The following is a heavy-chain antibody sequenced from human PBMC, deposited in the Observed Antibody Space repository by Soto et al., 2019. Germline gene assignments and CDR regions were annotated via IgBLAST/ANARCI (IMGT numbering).Heavy chain of an antibody. J-gene: IGHJ4*02. V-gene: IGHV3-21*01. Sequence: GGSLRLSCAASGFTFSSYSMNWVRQAPGKGLEWVSSISSSSSYICYADSVKGRFTISRDNAKNSLYLQMNSLRAEDTAVYYCARDLNNYCSGGSCYNNTFDYWGQGTLVTVSS. CDR3: ARDLNNYCSGGSCYNNTFDY. D-gene: IGHD2-15*01. CDR1: GFTFSSYS. CDR2: ISSSSSYI.